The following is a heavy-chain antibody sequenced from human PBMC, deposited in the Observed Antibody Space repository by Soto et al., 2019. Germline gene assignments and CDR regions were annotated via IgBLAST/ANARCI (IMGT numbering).Heavy chain of an antibody. V-gene: IGHV1-3*01. D-gene: IGHD2-15*01. CDR1: GYTFTSHT. CDR2: INPDNGER. CDR3: ARDTALSSFPPFDF. J-gene: IGHJ4*02. Sequence: GASVKVSCKASGYTFTSHTIHWVRQPPGQRLEWMGWINPDNGERKYSQKFQGRVTITADTSANTAYMELSSLISEDTALYSCARDTALSSFPPFDFWGQGTLVTVSS.